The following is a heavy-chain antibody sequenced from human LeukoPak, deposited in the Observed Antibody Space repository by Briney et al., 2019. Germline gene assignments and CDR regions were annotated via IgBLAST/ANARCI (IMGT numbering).Heavy chain of an antibody. CDR2: VSGRGDAT. Sequence: GGALRLSCAASGFTFNNYAMTWVRQAPGKGLEWVSAVSGRGDATYYADSVKGRFTISRDDSKNTLYLQMNSLRAEDTAVYHCAKAPPAATNYYYGMDVWGQGTTVTVSS. CDR1: GFTFNNYA. D-gene: IGHD2-15*01. V-gene: IGHV3-23*01. J-gene: IGHJ6*02. CDR3: AKAPPAATNYYYGMDV.